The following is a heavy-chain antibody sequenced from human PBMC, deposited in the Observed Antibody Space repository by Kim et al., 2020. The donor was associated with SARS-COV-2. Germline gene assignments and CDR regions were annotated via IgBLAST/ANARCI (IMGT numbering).Heavy chain of an antibody. D-gene: IGHD2-21*01. Sequence: SETLSLTCAVSGGSVSIRDWWGWIRQSPGRGLEWIGYIHYSGGIYYNPSLKSRLTMSVDTSKNQFSLKMNSVTAVDTAAYYCVRWGGPPNYCVDVRGNGT. CDR2: IHYSGGI. CDR1: GGSVSIRDW. J-gene: IGHJ6*03. CDR3: VRWGGPPNYCVDV. V-gene: IGHV4-28*05.